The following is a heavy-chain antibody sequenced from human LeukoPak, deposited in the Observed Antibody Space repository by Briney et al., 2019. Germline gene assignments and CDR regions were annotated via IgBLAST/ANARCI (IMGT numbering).Heavy chain of an antibody. D-gene: IGHD2-15*01. Sequence: GGSLRLSCAASGXTVSSNYMSWVRQAPGKGLEWVAKINQDGSETDYVDSVKGRFTISRDNVKNSLYLQMNSLRAEDTAVYYCVRDEWWSLDYWGRGTLVTVSS. CDR3: VRDEWWSLDY. CDR2: INQDGSET. CDR1: GXTVSSNY. J-gene: IGHJ4*02. V-gene: IGHV3-7*04.